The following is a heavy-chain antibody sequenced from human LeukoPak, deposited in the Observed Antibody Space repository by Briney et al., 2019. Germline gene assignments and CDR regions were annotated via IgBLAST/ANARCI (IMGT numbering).Heavy chain of an antibody. CDR2: INSDGSST. Sequence: PGGSLRLSCAASGFTFSSYWMHWVRQAPGKGLVWVSRINSDGSSTSYADFVKGRFTISRDNVENTMYLQMNSLRAEDTAVYYCARVTYGDSPVDYWGQGTLVTVSS. D-gene: IGHD4-17*01. CDR3: ARVTYGDSPVDY. CDR1: GFTFSSYW. J-gene: IGHJ4*02. V-gene: IGHV3-74*01.